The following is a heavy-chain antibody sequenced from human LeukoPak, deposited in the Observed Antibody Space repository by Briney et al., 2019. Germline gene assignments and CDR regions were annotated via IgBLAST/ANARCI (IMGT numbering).Heavy chain of an antibody. V-gene: IGHV5-51*01. CDR1: GYSFTSYW. J-gene: IGHJ3*02. D-gene: IGHD2-21*02. CDR2: IYPGDSDT. Sequence: GESLKISCKGSGYSFTSYWIGWVRQMPGKGLEGMGIIYPGDSDTRYSPSFQGQVTISADKSISTAYLQWSSLKASDTAMYYCARQAGAYCGGDCRDDAFGIWGQGTMVTVSS. CDR3: ARQAGAYCGGDCRDDAFGI.